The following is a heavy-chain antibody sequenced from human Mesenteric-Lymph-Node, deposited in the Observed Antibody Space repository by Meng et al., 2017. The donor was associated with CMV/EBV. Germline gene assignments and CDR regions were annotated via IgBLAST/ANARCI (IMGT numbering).Heavy chain of an antibody. J-gene: IGHJ6*02. CDR1: GYTFTGYY. D-gene: IGHD3-3*01. V-gene: IGHV1-2*02. CDR2: INPNTGGT. CDR3: ARDPSQGYDFWRGYADYQYYGMDV. Sequence: ASVKVSCKASGYTFTGYYMHWVRQAPGQGLEWMGWINPNTGGTNYARDFQGRVTMTRDTSISTAYMELSSLRSDDTAVYYCARDPSQGYDFWRGYADYQYYGMDVWGQGTTVTVSS.